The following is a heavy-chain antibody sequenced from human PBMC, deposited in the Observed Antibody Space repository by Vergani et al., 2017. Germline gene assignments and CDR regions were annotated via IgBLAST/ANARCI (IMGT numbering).Heavy chain of an antibody. V-gene: IGHV4-39*07. CDR1: GGSISSSSYY. J-gene: IGHJ4*02. CDR3: AGRRSTVTQVFDY. D-gene: IGHD4-11*01. CDR2: IYYSGST. Sequence: QLQLQESGPGLVKPSETLSLTCTVSGGSISSSSYYWGWIRQPPGKGLEWIGSIYYSGSTYYNPSLKSRVTISVDTSKNQFSLQLSSVTAADTAVYYCAGRRSTVTQVFDYWGQGTLVTVSS.